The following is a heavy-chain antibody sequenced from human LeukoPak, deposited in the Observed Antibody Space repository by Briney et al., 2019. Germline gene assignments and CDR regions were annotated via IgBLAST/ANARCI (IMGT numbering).Heavy chain of an antibody. D-gene: IGHD3-3*01. V-gene: IGHV3-21*01. CDR2: ISSSSSYI. Sequence: SGGSLRLSCAASGFTFSSYWMSWVRQAPGKGLEWVSSISSSSSYIYYADSVKGRFTISRDNAKNSLYLQMNSLRAEDTAVYYCAREYYDFWSGSFDYWGQGTLVTVSS. CDR1: GFTFSSYW. CDR3: AREYYDFWSGSFDY. J-gene: IGHJ4*02.